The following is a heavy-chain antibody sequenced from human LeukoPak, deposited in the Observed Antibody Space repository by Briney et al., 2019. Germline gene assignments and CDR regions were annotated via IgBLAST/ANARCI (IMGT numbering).Heavy chain of an antibody. CDR3: ARVQCGERSGGNCYARLDFDY. V-gene: IGHV3-33*01. Sequence: PGRSLRLSCAASGFTFSTYGMDWVRQAPGKGLEWVAVIWYDGSNKYYAESVKGRFTISRDNSKNTLYLQMNSLRAEDTAVYYCARVQCGERSGGNCYARLDFDYWGQGTLVTVSS. CDR2: IWYDGSNK. J-gene: IGHJ4*02. D-gene: IGHD2-15*01. CDR1: GFTFSTYG.